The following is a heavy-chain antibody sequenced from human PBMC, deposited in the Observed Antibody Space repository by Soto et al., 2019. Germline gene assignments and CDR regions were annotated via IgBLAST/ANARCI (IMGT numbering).Heavy chain of an antibody. CDR2: ITASGGTT. J-gene: IGHJ4*02. V-gene: IGHV3-23*01. CDR3: AKSRDLYYYDSSGYYKGREFDY. Sequence: PVGSLRLSCAASGFTFSTYSMTWVRQAPGKGLEWVAHITASGGTTYYADSVRGRFTISRDNSKNTLYLQMNSLRAEDTAVYYCAKSRDLYYYDSSGYYKGREFDYWGQGTLVTVSS. CDR1: GFTFSTYS. D-gene: IGHD3-22*01.